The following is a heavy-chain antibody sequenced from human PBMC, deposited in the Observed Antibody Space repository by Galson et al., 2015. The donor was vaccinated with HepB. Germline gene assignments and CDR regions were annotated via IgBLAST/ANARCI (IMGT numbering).Heavy chain of an antibody. CDR2: FDPEDGET. D-gene: IGHD6-19*01. J-gene: IGHJ6*02. CDR1: GYTLTELS. CDR3: ATRPPYSSGWYSGAGYYYYYGMDV. V-gene: IGHV1-24*01. Sequence: SVKVSCKVSGYTLTELSMHWVRQAPGKGLEWMGGFDPEDGETIYAQKFQGRVTMTEDTSTDTAYMELSSLRSEDTAVYYCATRPPYSSGWYSGAGYYYYYGMDVWGQGTTVTVSS.